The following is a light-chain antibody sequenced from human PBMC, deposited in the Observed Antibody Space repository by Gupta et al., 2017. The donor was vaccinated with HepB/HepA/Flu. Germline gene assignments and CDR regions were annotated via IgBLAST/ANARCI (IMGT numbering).Light chain of an antibody. V-gene: IGLV1-44*01. CDR3: AAWHDSQSGML. J-gene: IGLJ2*01. CDR2: SNN. CDR1: TANIGTNT. Sequence: QSVLTQPPSASGTPGQRVTISCSGSTANIGTNTVNWYQQVPGTAPKLLIYSNNERPSGVPDRFSGSKSGTSASLAISGLQSEDEADYYCAAWHDSQSGMLFGGGTKLTVL.